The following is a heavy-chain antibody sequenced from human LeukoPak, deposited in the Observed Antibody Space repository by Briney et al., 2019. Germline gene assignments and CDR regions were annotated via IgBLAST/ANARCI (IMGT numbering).Heavy chain of an antibody. CDR3: ARDRRCSSTSCYYFDY. CDR1: GFTFSSYW. CDR2: IKQGSSEK. Sequence: GGSLRLSCAASGFTFSSYWMSWVRQAPGKGLEWVANIKQGSSEKYYVDSVEGRFTISRDNAKNSLYLQMNSLRAEDTAVYYCARDRRCSSTSCYYFDYWGQGTLVTVSS. J-gene: IGHJ4*02. D-gene: IGHD2-2*01. V-gene: IGHV3-7*04.